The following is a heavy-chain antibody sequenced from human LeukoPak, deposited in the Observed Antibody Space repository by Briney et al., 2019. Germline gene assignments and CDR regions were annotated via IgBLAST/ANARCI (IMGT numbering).Heavy chain of an antibody. Sequence: SETLSLTCAVYGGSFSGYYWSWIRQPPGKGLGWIGEINHSGSTNYNPSLKSRVTISVDTSKNQFSLKLSSVTAADTAVYYCASTRGDWLLDAFDIWGQGTMVTVSS. V-gene: IGHV4-34*01. D-gene: IGHD3/OR15-3a*01. J-gene: IGHJ3*02. CDR3: ASTRGDWLLDAFDI. CDR1: GGSFSGYY. CDR2: INHSGST.